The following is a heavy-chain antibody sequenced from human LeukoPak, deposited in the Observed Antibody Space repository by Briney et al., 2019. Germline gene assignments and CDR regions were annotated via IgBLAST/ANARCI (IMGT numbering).Heavy chain of an antibody. CDR2: IDYSGST. Sequence: PSETLSLTCTVSGGSISSYYWSWIRQPPGKGLEWIWYIDYSGSTNYNPSLKSRVTISVDTSKNQFSLKLSSVTAADTAVYYCARVYFSAYGHPNWFDPRGQGTLVTVSS. CDR3: ARVYFSAYGHPNWFDP. J-gene: IGHJ5*02. D-gene: IGHD2-21*01. V-gene: IGHV4-59*01. CDR1: GGSISSYY.